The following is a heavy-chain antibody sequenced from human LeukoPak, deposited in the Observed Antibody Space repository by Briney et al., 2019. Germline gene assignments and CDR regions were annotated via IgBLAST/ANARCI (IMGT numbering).Heavy chain of an antibody. CDR2: ISGSGDST. V-gene: IGHV3-23*01. J-gene: IGHJ4*02. D-gene: IGHD5-18*01. CDR1: GFTFSTYA. CDR3: AKDPSVGRVIHAANYFDD. Sequence: GGSLRLSCAASGFTFSTYAMSWVRQAPGKGLEWVSAISGSGDSTYYADSVKGRITISRDNSKNTLYLQMNSLRAEDTAVFYCAKDPSVGRVIHAANYFDDWGQGTLVTVSS.